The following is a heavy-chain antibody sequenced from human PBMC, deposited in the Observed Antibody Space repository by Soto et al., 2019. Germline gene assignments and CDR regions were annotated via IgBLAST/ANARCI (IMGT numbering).Heavy chain of an antibody. CDR2: IYYSGST. D-gene: IGHD3-9*01. CDR3: ARGRILTGYYRSYFDY. CDR1: GGSISSGGYY. J-gene: IGHJ4*02. V-gene: IGHV4-31*03. Sequence: QVQLQESGPGLVKPSQTLSLTCTVSGGSISSGGYYWSWIRQHPGKGLEWIGYIYYSGSTYYNPSLKSRVTISVDTSKNQFSLKLSSVTAADTAVYYCARGRILTGYYRSYFDYWGQGTLVTVSS.